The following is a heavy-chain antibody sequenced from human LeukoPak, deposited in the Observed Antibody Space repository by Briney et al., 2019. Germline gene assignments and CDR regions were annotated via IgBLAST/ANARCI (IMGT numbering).Heavy chain of an antibody. CDR3: ASLGYYYDSSGYR. V-gene: IGHV4-34*01. Sequence: SETLSLTCAVYGGSFSGYYWSWIRQPPGKGLEWIGEINHSGGTNYNPSLKSRVTISVDTSKNQFSLKLSSVTAADTAVYYCASLGYYYDSSGYRWGQGTLVTVSS. CDR1: GGSFSGYY. D-gene: IGHD3-22*01. CDR2: INHSGGT. J-gene: IGHJ4*02.